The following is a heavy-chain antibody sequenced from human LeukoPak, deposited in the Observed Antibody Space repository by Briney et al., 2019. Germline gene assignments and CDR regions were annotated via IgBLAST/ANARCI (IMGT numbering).Heavy chain of an antibody. V-gene: IGHV3-48*04. CDR3: ARLDEVRTNYYYYYMDV. D-gene: IGHD3-10*01. CDR2: ISSSSSTI. J-gene: IGHJ6*03. Sequence: GGSLRLSCAASGFTFSSYSMNWVRQAPGKGLEWVSYISSSSSTIYYADSVKGRFSISRDNAKNSLYLQMNNLRAEDTAVYYCARLDEVRTNYYYYYMDVWGKGTTVTVSS. CDR1: GFTFSSYS.